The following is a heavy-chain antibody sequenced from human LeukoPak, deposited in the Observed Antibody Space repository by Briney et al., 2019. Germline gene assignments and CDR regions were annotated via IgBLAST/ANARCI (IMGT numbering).Heavy chain of an antibody. Sequence: ASVEVSCKASGYTFTSYDINWVRQATGQGLGWMGWMNPNSGNTGYAQKFQGRVTMTRNTSISTAYMELSSLRSEDTAVYYCARSRDGYNDFDYWGQGTLVTVSS. CDR3: ARSRDGYNDFDY. V-gene: IGHV1-8*01. CDR2: MNPNSGNT. CDR1: GYTFTSYD. D-gene: IGHD5-24*01. J-gene: IGHJ4*02.